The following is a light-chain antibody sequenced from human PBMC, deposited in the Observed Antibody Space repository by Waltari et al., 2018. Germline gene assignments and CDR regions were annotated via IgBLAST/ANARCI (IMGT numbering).Light chain of an antibody. CDR1: QSISSSF. CDR2: GAS. V-gene: IGKV3-20*01. J-gene: IGKJ2*01. Sequence: EIVLTQSPGTLPLSPGERVTLSCRASQSISSSFLAWYRQKPGQAPSLLIHGASSRATVIPDRFSGSGSVTDFSLTISRLEPEDFAVYYCQQYGSSPPFTFGQGTKLEI. CDR3: QQYGSSPPFT.